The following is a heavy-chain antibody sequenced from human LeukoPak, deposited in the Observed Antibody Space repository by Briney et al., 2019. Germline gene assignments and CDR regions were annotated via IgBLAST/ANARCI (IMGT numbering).Heavy chain of an antibody. CDR1: GYSFPTFW. CDR2: IYPGDSDT. J-gene: IGHJ4*02. V-gene: IGHV5-51*01. CDR3: ARQEGATRDY. D-gene: IGHD1-26*01. Sequence: GESLKISCKGSGYSFPTFWIGWVRQMPGKGLEWMGIIYPGDSDTRYSPSFQGQVTISADKSISTAYLQWSSLKASATAMYYCARQEGATRDYWGQGTLVTVSS.